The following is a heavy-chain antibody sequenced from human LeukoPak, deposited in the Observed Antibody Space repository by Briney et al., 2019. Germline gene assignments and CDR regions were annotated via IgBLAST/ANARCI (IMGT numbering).Heavy chain of an antibody. CDR2: INHSGST. CDR3: ARTIYDFWSGYYDLLDY. CDR1: GGSFSGYY. D-gene: IGHD3-3*01. J-gene: IGHJ4*02. V-gene: IGHV4-34*01. Sequence: SETLSLTCAVYGGSFSGYYWSWIRQPPGKGLEWIGEINHSGSTNYNPSLKSRVTISVDTSKNQFSLKLSSATAADTAVYYCARTIYDFWSGYYDLLDYWGQGTLVTVSS.